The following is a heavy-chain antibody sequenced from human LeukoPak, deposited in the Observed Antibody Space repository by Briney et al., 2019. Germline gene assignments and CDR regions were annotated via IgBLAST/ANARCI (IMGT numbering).Heavy chain of an antibody. CDR3: ARGPGYFQH. J-gene: IGHJ1*01. CDR2: TYYRSKWFS. Sequence: SQTLSLTCAISGDSFSSNSAAWDWIRQSPSRGLEWLGRTYYRSKWFSRYAVSVKSRITINADTSKNQFSLQLNSVTPDDTAVYYCARGPGYFQHWGQGTLVTVSS. V-gene: IGHV6-1*01. CDR1: GDSFSSNSAA.